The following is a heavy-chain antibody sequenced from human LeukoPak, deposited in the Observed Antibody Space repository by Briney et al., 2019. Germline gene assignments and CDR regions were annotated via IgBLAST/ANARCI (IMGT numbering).Heavy chain of an antibody. V-gene: IGHV3-11*04. J-gene: IGHJ4*02. D-gene: IGHD3-3*01. CDR2: ISSSGSTI. CDR3: ASAPYYDFWSGTYQLDY. CDR1: GFTFSDYY. Sequence: GGSLRLSCAASGFTFSDYYMSWIRQAPGKGLEWVSYISSSGSTIYYADSVKGRFTISRDNAKNSLYLQMNSLRAEDTAVYYCASAPYYDFWSGTYQLDYWGQGTLVTVSS.